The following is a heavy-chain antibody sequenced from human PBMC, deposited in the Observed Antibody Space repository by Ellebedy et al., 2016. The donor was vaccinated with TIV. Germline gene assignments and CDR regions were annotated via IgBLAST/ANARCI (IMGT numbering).Heavy chain of an antibody. J-gene: IGHJ4*02. CDR1: GYTFSNYF. D-gene: IGHD6-19*01. Sequence: AASVKVSCKASGYTFSNYFMHWVRQAPGQGLEWMGIINPSGGSTTYAQKLQGRVTMTRDTSTSTVYMELSSLRSEDTAVYYCARSRSSGWLHTPDYWGQGLLVTVSS. CDR2: INPSGGST. V-gene: IGHV1-46*04. CDR3: ARSRSSGWLHTPDY.